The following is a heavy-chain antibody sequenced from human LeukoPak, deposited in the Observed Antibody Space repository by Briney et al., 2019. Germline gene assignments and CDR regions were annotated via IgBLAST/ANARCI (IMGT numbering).Heavy chain of an antibody. D-gene: IGHD3-22*01. J-gene: IGHJ4*02. CDR1: GFTFSSYS. CDR2: ITSSSTTI. V-gene: IGHV3-48*01. Sequence: QTGGSLRLSCAASGFTFSSYSMNWVRQAPGKGLEWVSYITSSSTTIYYADSVKGRFTISRDNAKNSLYLQMNSLRAEDTAVYYCARAEDYYDSSGYPFDYWGQGTLVTVSS. CDR3: ARAEDYYDSSGYPFDY.